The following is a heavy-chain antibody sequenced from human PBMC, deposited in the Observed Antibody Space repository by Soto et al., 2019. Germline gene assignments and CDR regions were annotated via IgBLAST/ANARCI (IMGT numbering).Heavy chain of an antibody. Sequence: NPSETLSLTCAVSGGSISSGGYSWSWIRQPPGKGLEWIGYIYHSGSTYYNPSLKSRVTISVDRSKNQFSLKLSSVTAADTAVYYCARALLGYCSSTSCYTPLSDYWGQGTLVTVSS. D-gene: IGHD2-2*02. V-gene: IGHV4-30-2*01. CDR2: IYHSGST. CDR3: ARALLGYCSSTSCYTPLSDY. J-gene: IGHJ4*02. CDR1: GGSISSGGYS.